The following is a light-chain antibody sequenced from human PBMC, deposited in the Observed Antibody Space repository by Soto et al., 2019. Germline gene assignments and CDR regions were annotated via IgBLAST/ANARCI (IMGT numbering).Light chain of an antibody. CDR2: EVS. Sequence: QSALTQPASVSGSPGQSTTISCTGTSSDVGGYNYVSWYQQHPGKAPKLMIYEVSKRPSGVPDRFSGSKSSNTASLTVSGLQAEDEADYYCNSYAGSNNWVFGGGTKVTVL. CDR1: SSDVGGYNY. V-gene: IGLV2-8*01. J-gene: IGLJ3*02. CDR3: NSYAGSNNWV.